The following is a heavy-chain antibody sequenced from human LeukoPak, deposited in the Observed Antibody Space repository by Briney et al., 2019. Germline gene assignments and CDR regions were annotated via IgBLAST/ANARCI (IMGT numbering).Heavy chain of an antibody. CDR3: ARELSAAGWGRTYAFDI. CDR2: ISGSGGST. Sequence: GGSLRLSCAASGFTFSSYAMSWVRQAPGKGLEWVSAISGSGGSTYYADSVKGRFTISRDNSKNTLYLQMNSLRAEDTAVYYCARELSAAGWGRTYAFDIWGQGTMVTVSS. V-gene: IGHV3-23*01. CDR1: GFTFSSYA. D-gene: IGHD6-13*01. J-gene: IGHJ3*02.